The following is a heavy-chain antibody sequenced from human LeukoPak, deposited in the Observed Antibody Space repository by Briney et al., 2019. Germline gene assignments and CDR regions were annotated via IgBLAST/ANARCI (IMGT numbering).Heavy chain of an antibody. V-gene: IGHV3-64D*06. D-gene: IGHD3-22*01. J-gene: IGHJ4*02. Sequence: GGSLRLSCSASGFTFSSYAMHWVRQAPGKGLEYVSAISSNGGSTYYADSVKGRSTISRDNSKNTLYLQMSSLRAEDTAVYYCVNYYDSSGYSFWYWGQGTLVTVSS. CDR3: VNYYDSSGYSFWY. CDR1: GFTFSSYA. CDR2: ISSNGGST.